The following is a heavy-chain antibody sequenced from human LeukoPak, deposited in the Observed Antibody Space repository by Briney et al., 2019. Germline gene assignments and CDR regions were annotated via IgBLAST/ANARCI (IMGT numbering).Heavy chain of an antibody. D-gene: IGHD3-9*01. CDR2: ISAYNGNT. CDR1: GYTFTSYG. Sequence: ASVKVSCKASGYTFTSYGITWVRQAPGQGLEWMGWISAYNGNTKYAQRLQGRVTMTTDTSTTTAYVELRSLRSDDTAVYYCARDLLQYFDWLTMAGYWGQGTLVSVSS. CDR3: ARDLLQYFDWLTMAGY. V-gene: IGHV1-18*01. J-gene: IGHJ4*02.